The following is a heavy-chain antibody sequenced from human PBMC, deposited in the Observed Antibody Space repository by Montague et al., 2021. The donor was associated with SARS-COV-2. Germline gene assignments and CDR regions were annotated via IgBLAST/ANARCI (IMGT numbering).Heavy chain of an antibody. Sequence: SETLSLTCAISGGSLSNYYWSWIRQPPGKGLEWIGEINHSGSTNYNPSLKSRVTISVDTSKNQFSLKLSSVTAADTAVYYCARERYSFSLTRGSTWFDPWGQGTLVTVSS. CDR3: ARERYSFSLTRGSTWFDP. J-gene: IGHJ5*02. V-gene: IGHV4-34*01. D-gene: IGHD3-9*01. CDR2: INHSGST. CDR1: GGSLSNYY.